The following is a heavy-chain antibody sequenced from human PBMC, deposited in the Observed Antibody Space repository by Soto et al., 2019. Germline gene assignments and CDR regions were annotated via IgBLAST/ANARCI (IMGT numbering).Heavy chain of an antibody. CDR2: VYYSGST. CDR3: ATMTTVTMYYFDY. Sequence: SETLSLTCTVSGGSISSDYWTWIRQPPGKELEWIAYVYYSGSTNYNPSLKSRVTISVDTSKNQFSLKLSSVTAADTAVYYCATMTTVTMYYFDYWGQGALVTVSS. D-gene: IGHD4-4*01. V-gene: IGHV4-59*08. CDR1: GGSISSDY. J-gene: IGHJ4*02.